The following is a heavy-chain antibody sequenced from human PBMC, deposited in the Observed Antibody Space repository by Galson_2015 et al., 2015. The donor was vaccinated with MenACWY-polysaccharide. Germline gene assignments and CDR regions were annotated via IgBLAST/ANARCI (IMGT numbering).Heavy chain of an antibody. CDR3: ARVEKYSGSYYILH. J-gene: IGHJ4*02. CDR2: IYHSGST. V-gene: IGHV4-38-2*01. Sequence: AVSGYSISSGYYWGWIRPPPGKGLEWIGSIYHSGSTYYNPSLKSRVTISVDTSKNQFSLKLSSVTAADTAVYYCARVEKYSGSYYILHWGQGTLVTVSS. CDR1: GYSISSGYY. D-gene: IGHD1-26*01.